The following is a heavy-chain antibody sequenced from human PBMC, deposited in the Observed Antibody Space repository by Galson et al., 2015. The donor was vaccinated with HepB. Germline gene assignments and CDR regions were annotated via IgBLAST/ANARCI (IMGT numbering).Heavy chain of an antibody. CDR1: GYRFTSYW. CDR2: IDPSDSYT. CDR3: ARRDYYGSGSYYNWFDP. Sequence: QSGAEVKKPGESLRISCKGSGYRFTSYWISWVRQMPGKGLEWMGRIDPSDSYTNYSPSFQGHVTISADKSISTAYLQWSSLKTSDTAMYYCARRDYYGSGSYYNWFDPWGQGTLVTVSS. D-gene: IGHD3-10*01. V-gene: IGHV5-10-1*01. J-gene: IGHJ5*02.